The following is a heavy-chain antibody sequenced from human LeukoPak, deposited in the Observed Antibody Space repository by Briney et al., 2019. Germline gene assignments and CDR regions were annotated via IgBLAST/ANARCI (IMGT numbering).Heavy chain of an antibody. CDR1: GGSISSSSYY. CDR2: IYYSGST. D-gene: IGHD3-22*01. V-gene: IGHV4-39*07. J-gene: IGHJ6*03. CDR3: ARDRGQIGYYYYYYMDV. Sequence: SETLSLTCTVSGGSISSSSYYWGWIRQPPGKGLEWIGSIYYSGSTYYNPSLKSRVTISVDTSKNQFSLKLSSVTAADTAVYYCARDRGQIGYYYYYYMDVWGKGTTVTVSS.